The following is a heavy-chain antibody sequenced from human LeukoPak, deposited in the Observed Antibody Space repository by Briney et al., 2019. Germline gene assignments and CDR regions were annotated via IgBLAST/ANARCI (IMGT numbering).Heavy chain of an antibody. J-gene: IGHJ4*02. D-gene: IGHD6-19*01. V-gene: IGHV3-30*18. CDR1: GFTFSTYG. Sequence: GGSLRLSCAASGFTFSTYGMHWVRQAPGKGLEWAAVISYDGSNKYYADSVKGRFTISRDNSKNTLYLQMNSLRAEDTGVYYCAKDLSSGSRRAYWGQGTLVTVSS. CDR3: AKDLSSGSRRAY. CDR2: ISYDGSNK.